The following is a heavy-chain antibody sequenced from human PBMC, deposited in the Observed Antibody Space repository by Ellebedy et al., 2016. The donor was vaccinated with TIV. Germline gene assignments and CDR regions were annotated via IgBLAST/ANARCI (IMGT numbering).Heavy chain of an antibody. J-gene: IGHJ4*02. Sequence: GGSLRLSCAASGFTFSSYSLNWVRQAPGKGLEWISYISNSDSAIYYADSVKGRFTISRDNAKNTLYLQMNSLRAEDTAMYYCAISSLSMMTFGGVIVPPNYFYSWGQGTLVTVSS. V-gene: IGHV3-48*01. D-gene: IGHD3-16*02. CDR3: AISSLSMMTFGGVIVPPNYFYS. CDR1: GFTFSSYS. CDR2: ISNSDSAI.